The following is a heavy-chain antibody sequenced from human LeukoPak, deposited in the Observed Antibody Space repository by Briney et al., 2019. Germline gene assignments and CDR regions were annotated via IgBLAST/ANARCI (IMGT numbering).Heavy chain of an antibody. V-gene: IGHV4-4*02. CDR2: IYHSGST. D-gene: IGHD6-13*01. J-gene: IGHJ3*02. CDR3: ARSLYSSSWSFRDAFDI. Sequence: PSGTLSLTCAVSGGSISSSNWWSWVRQPPGKGLEWIGEIYHSGSTNYNPSLKSRVTISVDKSKNQFSLKLSSVTAADTAVYDCARSLYSSSWSFRDAFDIWGQGTMVTVSS. CDR1: GGSISSSNW.